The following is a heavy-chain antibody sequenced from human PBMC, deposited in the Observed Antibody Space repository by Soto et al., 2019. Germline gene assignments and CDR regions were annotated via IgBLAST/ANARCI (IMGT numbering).Heavy chain of an antibody. D-gene: IGHD6-19*01. J-gene: IGHJ5*02. CDR3: ARVVAVADCFDP. CDR2: IIPIFGTA. V-gene: IGHV1-69*13. CDR1: GGTFSSYA. Sequence: GASVKVSCKASGGTFSSYAISWVRQAPGQGLEWMGGIIPIFGTANYAQKFQGRVTITADESTSTAYMEPSSLRSEDTAVYYCARVVAVADCFDPWGQGTLVTVSS.